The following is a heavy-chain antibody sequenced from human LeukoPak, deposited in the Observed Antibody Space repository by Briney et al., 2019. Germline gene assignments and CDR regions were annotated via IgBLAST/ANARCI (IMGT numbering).Heavy chain of an antibody. J-gene: IGHJ4*02. Sequence: SLKISSNGSVYIFTSYWIAWLRQIPRKVVELMWINYPSDSVTYYSQFFQSHITISADNSITTSYLLCSIPSASATAMYYCARRSAGWYFFASWGQGTLVTVSS. V-gene: IGHV5-51*01. CDR2: NYPSDSVT. CDR3: ARRSAGWYFFAS. CDR1: VYIFTSYW. D-gene: IGHD6-19*01.